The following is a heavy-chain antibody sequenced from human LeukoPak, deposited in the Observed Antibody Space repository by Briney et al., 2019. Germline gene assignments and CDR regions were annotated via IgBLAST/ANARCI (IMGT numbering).Heavy chain of an antibody. CDR1: GFTFSSYA. CDR2: ISYDGSNK. CDR3: ARAGSYYYYGMDV. Sequence: PGGSLRLSCAASGFTFSSYAMHWVRQAPGKGLEWVAVISYDGSNKYYADSVKGRFTISRDNSKNTLYLQMNSLRAEDTAVYYCARAGSYYYYGMDVWGQGTTVTVSS. V-gene: IGHV3-30*04. J-gene: IGHJ6*02. D-gene: IGHD3-10*01.